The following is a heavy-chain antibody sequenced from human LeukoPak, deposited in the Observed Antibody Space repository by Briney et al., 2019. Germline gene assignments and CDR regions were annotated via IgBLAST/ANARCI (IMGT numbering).Heavy chain of an antibody. V-gene: IGHV4-31*03. Sequence: SQTLSLTCTVSGGSISSGGYYWSWIRQHPGKGLEWIGYIYYSGSTYYNPSLKSRVTISVDTSKNQFSLKLSSVTAADTAVYYCARGGAVTRLYYFDSWGQGTLVTVSS. D-gene: IGHD4-17*01. J-gene: IGHJ4*02. CDR1: GGSISSGGYY. CDR2: IYYSGST. CDR3: ARGGAVTRLYYFDS.